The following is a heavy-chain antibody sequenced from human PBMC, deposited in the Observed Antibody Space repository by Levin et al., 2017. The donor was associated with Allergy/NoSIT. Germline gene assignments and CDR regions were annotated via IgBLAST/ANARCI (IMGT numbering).Heavy chain of an antibody. V-gene: IGHV1-18*04. D-gene: IGHD2-15*01. J-gene: IGHJ4*02. CDR1: GYVFTNYG. CDR3: ARDRYCSLGDCYASWEDMIS. CDR2: ISPYNGKA. Sequence: PGASVKVSCKASGYVFTNYGLSWVRQAPGQGLEWLGWISPYNGKAKYAQRNQDRIRMTADEATNTVYMELRSLTSDDTAMYYCARDRYCSLGDCYASWEDMISWGQGTLVTVSS.